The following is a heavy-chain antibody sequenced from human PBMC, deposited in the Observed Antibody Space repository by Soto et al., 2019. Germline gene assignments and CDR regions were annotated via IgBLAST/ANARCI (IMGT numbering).Heavy chain of an antibody. J-gene: IGHJ2*01. Sequence: GGSLRLSCAASGFTFSSYAMSWVRQAPGKGLEWVSAISGSGGSTYYADSVKGRFTISRDNSKNTLYLQMNSLRAEETAVYYCAKDGYCSGGSCYSDWYFDLWGRGTLVTVSS. CDR2: ISGSGGST. CDR1: GFTFSSYA. CDR3: AKDGYCSGGSCYSDWYFDL. V-gene: IGHV3-23*01. D-gene: IGHD2-15*01.